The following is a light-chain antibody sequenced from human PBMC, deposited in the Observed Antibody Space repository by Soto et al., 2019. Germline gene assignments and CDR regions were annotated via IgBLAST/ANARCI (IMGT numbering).Light chain of an antibody. CDR2: DTS. V-gene: IGKV3-15*01. CDR1: QSVGSN. CDR3: QHYVTWPLT. J-gene: IGKJ4*01. Sequence: IVMTQSPATLSLSPGERATLSCRASQSVGSNLAWYQQKPGQAPRLLIYDTSIRATGVPARFSGSRSGAEFTLTISSLQSEDFAVYYCQHYVTWPLTFGGGTKVDIK.